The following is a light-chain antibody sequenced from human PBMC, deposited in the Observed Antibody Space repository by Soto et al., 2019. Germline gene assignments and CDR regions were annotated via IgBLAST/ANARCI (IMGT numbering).Light chain of an antibody. V-gene: IGLV2-8*01. CDR3: SSYAGSYTVV. CDR2: EVS. J-gene: IGLJ2*01. CDR1: SSDVGGYNY. Sequence: QSALTQPPSASGSPGQSVTISCTGTSSDVGGYNYVSWYQQHPGKAPKLMIYEVSKRPSGVPDRFSGSKSGNTASLTVSGLQTEDEADYYCSSYAGSYTVVFGGVTKVTVL.